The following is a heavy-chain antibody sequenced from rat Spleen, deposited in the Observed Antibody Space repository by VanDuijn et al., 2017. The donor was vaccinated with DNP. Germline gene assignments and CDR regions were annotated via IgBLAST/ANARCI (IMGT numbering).Heavy chain of an antibody. J-gene: IGHJ3*01. CDR1: GFTFSDYY. CDR2: IRYDGGST. CDR3: AKPMDYYSGGFAY. Sequence: EVQLVESGGDSVQPGRSLKLSCAASGFTFSDYYMAWVRQAPTKGLEWVAYIRYDGGSTYYGDSVKGRFTISRDNAKSTLSLQMNSLRSEDMATYYCAKPMDYYSGGFAYWGQGTLVTVSS. V-gene: IGHV5-22*01. D-gene: IGHD1-1*01.